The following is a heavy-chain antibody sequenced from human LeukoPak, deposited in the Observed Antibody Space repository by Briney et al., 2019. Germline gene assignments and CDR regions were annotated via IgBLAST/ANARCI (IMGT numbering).Heavy chain of an antibody. J-gene: IGHJ5*02. V-gene: IGHV4-39*07. CDR1: GGSISSANYY. D-gene: IGHD6-13*01. Sequence: SETLSLTCTVSGGSISSANYYWAWIRQPPGKGLEWIGSIYNSGSTYYNPSLKSRVTISVDTSKNQFSLKLRSVTAADTAMYYCARAYSSSWYYNWFDPWGQGTLVTVSS. CDR2: IYNSGST. CDR3: ARAYSSSWYYNWFDP.